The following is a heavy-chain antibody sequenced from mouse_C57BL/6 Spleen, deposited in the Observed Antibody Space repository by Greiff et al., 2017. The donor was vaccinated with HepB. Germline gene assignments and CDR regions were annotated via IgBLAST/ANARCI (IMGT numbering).Heavy chain of an antibody. CDR2: INPSSGYT. D-gene: IGHD1-1*01. CDR3: ARSLFITTVVDIDY. J-gene: IGHJ2*01. Sequence: QVQLQQSGAELARPGASVKMSCKASGYTFTSYTMHWVKQRPGQGLEWIGYINPSSGYTKYNQKFKDKATLTADKSSSTAYMQLSSLTSEDSAVYYCARSLFITTVVDIDYWGQGTTLTVSS. CDR1: GYTFTSYT. V-gene: IGHV1-4*01.